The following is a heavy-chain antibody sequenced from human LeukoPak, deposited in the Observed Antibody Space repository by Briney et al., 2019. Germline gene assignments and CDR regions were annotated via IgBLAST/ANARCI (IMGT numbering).Heavy chain of an antibody. J-gene: IGHJ4*02. V-gene: IGHV4-30-4*01. CDR1: GGSISSGDYY. CDR3: ASIDLRGIAAPRDY. D-gene: IGHD6-13*01. CDR2: IYYSGST. Sequence: SETLSLTCTVSGGSISSGDYYWSWIRQPPGKGLEWIGYIYYSGSTYYNPSLKSRVTISVDTSKNQFSLKLSSVTAADTAVYYCASIDLRGIAAPRDYWGQGTLVTVSS.